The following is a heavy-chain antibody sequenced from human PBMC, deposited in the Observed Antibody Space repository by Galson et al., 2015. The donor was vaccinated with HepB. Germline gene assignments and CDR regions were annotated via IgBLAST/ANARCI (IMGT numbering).Heavy chain of an antibody. V-gene: IGHV3-33*01. CDR1: GFTFSSYG. CDR3: ARGRLLWFGELVWYFDY. D-gene: IGHD3-10*01. J-gene: IGHJ4*02. Sequence: SLRLSCAASGFTFSSYGMHWVRQAPGKGLEWLAVIWYDGSNKYYADSVKGRFTISRDNSKNTLYLQMNSLRAEDTAVYYCARGRLLWFGELVWYFDYWGQGTLVTVSS. CDR2: IWYDGSNK.